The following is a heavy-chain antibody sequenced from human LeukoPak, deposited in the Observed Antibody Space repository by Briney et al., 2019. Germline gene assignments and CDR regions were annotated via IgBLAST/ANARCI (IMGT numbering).Heavy chain of an antibody. CDR2: IDWDDDK. Sequence: SGPALVKPTQTLTLTCTFSGFSLSTSGMCVSWIRQPPGKALEWLARIDWDDDKYYSTSLKTRLTISKGTPKNQVVLTMTNMDPVDTATYYCARSISDSSGYYYPDYWGQGTLVTVSS. V-gene: IGHV2-70*11. D-gene: IGHD3-22*01. J-gene: IGHJ4*02. CDR1: GFSLSTSGMC. CDR3: ARSISDSSGYYYPDY.